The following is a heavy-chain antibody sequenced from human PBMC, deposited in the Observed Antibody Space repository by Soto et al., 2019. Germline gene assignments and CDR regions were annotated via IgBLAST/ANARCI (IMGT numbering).Heavy chain of an antibody. CDR1: GFTFSSYA. V-gene: IGHV3-23*01. J-gene: IGHJ4*02. CDR2: ISGSGGST. Sequence: GGSLRLSCAASGFTFSSYAMSWFRQAPGKGLEWVSAISGSGGSTYYADSVKGRFTISRDNSKNTLYLQMNSLRAEDTAVYYCSTSYRTANRYFHYWGQGTLVTVSS. CDR3: STSYRTANRYFHY. D-gene: IGHD2-21*02.